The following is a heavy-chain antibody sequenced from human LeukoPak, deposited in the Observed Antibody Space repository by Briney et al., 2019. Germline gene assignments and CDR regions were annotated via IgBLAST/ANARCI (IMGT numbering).Heavy chain of an antibody. Sequence: SERLSVTCNVSTVSITSSDYYWGWIRQPPGKGLEWIVRIYSRGTNYYSPSLKRRVTISVDTSRNQVSLKMSSVTAAATAVYYCARSLITSGYAPQEFDSGGERTLVTLHS. D-gene: IGHD5-12*01. CDR1: TVSITSSDYY. J-gene: IGHJ4*02. V-gene: IGHV4-39*01. CDR2: IYSRGTN. CDR3: ARSLITSGYAPQEFDS.